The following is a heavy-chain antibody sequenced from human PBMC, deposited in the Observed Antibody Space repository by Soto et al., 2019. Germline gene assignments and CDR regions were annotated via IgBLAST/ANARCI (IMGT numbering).Heavy chain of an antibody. Sequence: GGSLRLSCAASGFTFSSYGMHWVRQAPGKGLEWVAVISYDGSNKYYADSVKGRFTISRDNSKNTLYLQMNSLRAEDTAVYYYAKDYPRYDFWSGFEGPFDYWGQGTPVTVSS. CDR3: AKDYPRYDFWSGFEGPFDY. D-gene: IGHD3-3*01. V-gene: IGHV3-30*18. CDR2: ISYDGSNK. J-gene: IGHJ4*02. CDR1: GFTFSSYG.